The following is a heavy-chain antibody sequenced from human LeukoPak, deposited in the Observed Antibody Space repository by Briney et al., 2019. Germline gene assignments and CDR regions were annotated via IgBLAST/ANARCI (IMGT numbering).Heavy chain of an antibody. D-gene: IGHD4-11*01. CDR1: GYSFTSYW. J-gene: IGHJ4*02. Sequence: GESLKISCKGSGYSFTSYWIGWVRQMPGKGLEWMGITYPGDSDTRYSPSFQGQVTISADKSISTAYLQWSSLRASDTAMYYCARHRAAVTTSPFDYWGQGTLVTVSS. V-gene: IGHV5-51*01. CDR2: TYPGDSDT. CDR3: ARHRAAVTTSPFDY.